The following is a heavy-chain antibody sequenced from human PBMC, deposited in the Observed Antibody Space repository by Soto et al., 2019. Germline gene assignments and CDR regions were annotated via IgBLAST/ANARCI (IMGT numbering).Heavy chain of an antibody. D-gene: IGHD4-4*01. Sequence: YLRLSCAASVFTFSSYAMHWVRQAPGKGLEWVAVISYDGSNKYYADSVKGRFTISRDNSKNTLYLQMNSLRAEDTAAYYCAKTLYTNYGHDFEIWGQGKMVT. CDR3: AKTLYTNYGHDFEI. J-gene: IGHJ3*02. V-gene: IGHV3-30-3*02. CDR2: ISYDGSNK. CDR1: VFTFSSYA.